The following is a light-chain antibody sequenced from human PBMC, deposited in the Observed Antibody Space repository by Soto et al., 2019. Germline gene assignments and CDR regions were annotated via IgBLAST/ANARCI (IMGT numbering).Light chain of an antibody. V-gene: IGKV3D-15*01. J-gene: IGKJ1*01. CDR3: QQYNNWPEKT. Sequence: EIVMTQSLATLSVSPGERATLSCRASQSVSSNLAWYQQKPGQAPRLLIYGASIRATGIPARFSGSGSGTEFTLTISSLQSEDFAVYYCQQYNNWPEKTFGQGTKVDIK. CDR1: QSVSSN. CDR2: GAS.